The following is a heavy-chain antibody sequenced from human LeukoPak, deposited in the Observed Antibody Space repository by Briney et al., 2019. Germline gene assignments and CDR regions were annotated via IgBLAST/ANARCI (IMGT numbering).Heavy chain of an antibody. CDR2: INPSGGST. D-gene: IGHD6-13*01. CDR3: ARAAAAGRHAPPVGY. J-gene: IGHJ4*02. Sequence: ASVKVSCKASGYTFTSYYMHWVRQAPGQGLXXXXXINPSGGSTXYAQKFQGRVTMTRDTSTSTVYMELTSLRSEDTAVYYCARAAAAGRHAPPVGYWGQGTPVTVSS. V-gene: IGHV1-46*01. CDR1: GYTFTSYY.